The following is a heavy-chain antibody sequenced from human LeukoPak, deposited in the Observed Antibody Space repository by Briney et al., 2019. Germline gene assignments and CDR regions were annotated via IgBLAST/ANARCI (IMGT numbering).Heavy chain of an antibody. CDR2: INSNSGDT. D-gene: IGHD6-13*01. Sequence: VASEKVSCKASGYTFTNYDINWVRQATGQGLEWMGWINSNSGDTAYAQKFQGRVTITRNTSINTAHMELSSLRSEDTAVYYCVRRIVAAGYNWFDPWGQGTLVTVSS. CDR3: VRRIVAAGYNWFDP. J-gene: IGHJ5*02. CDR1: GYTFTNYD. V-gene: IGHV1-8*01.